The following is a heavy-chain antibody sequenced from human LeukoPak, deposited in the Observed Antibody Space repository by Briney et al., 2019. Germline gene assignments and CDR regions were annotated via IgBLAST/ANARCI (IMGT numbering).Heavy chain of an antibody. CDR1: GFTFSSYE. V-gene: IGHV3-48*03. J-gene: IGHJ4*02. CDR2: ISSSGSTI. CDR3: ASTSYCSSTSCPQYFDY. Sequence: PGGSLRLSCAASGFTFSSYEMNWVRQAPGKGLEWVSYISSSGSTIYYADSVKGRFTISRDSAKNSLYLQMNSLRAEDTAVYYCASTSYCSSTSCPQYFDYWGQGTLVTVSS. D-gene: IGHD2-2*01.